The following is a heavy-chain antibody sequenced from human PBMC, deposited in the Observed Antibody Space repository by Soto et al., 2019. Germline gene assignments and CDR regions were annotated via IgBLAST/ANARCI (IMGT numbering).Heavy chain of an antibody. Sequence: ASVKVSCKASGYTFTSYGISWVRQAPGQGLEWMGWISAYNGNTNYAQKLQGRVTMTTDTSTSTAYMELRSLRSDDTAVYYCVRPIIAAAGTGAFDIWGQGTMVTVSS. V-gene: IGHV1-18*01. J-gene: IGHJ3*02. CDR3: VRPIIAAAGTGAFDI. D-gene: IGHD6-13*01. CDR1: GYTFTSYG. CDR2: ISAYNGNT.